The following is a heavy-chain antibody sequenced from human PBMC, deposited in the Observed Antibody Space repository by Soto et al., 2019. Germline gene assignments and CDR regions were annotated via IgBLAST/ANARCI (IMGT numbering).Heavy chain of an antibody. CDR2: ISSSSSTI. D-gene: IGHD2-2*01. CDR1: GFTFSSYS. V-gene: IGHV3-48*01. CDR3: ARSGIVAVPAALIGFDY. J-gene: IGHJ4*02. Sequence: EVQLVESGGGLVQPGGSLRLSCAASGFTFSSYSMNWVRQAPGKGLEWVSYISSSSSTIYYADSVKGRFTISRDNAKNSLYLQMNSLRAEDTAVYYCARSGIVAVPAALIGFDYWGQGTLVTVSS.